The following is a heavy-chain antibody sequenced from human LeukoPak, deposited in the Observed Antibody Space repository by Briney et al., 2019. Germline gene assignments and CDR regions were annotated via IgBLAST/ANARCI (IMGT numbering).Heavy chain of an antibody. CDR1: SGSISNSFYY. Sequence: PSETLSLTCTDSSGSISNSFYYWGWIRQPPGKGLEWIGTVYYSGSTHYNPSLKSPVTISVDTSKNQFSLKLSSVTAADTAVYYCGRHLGSYDSSGIYDWGQGTLVTVSS. D-gene: IGHD3-22*01. CDR2: VYYSGST. CDR3: GRHLGSYDSSGIYD. J-gene: IGHJ4*02. V-gene: IGHV4-39*01.